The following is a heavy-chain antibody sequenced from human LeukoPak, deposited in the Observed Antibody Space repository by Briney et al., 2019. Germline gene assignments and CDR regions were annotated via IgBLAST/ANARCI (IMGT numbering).Heavy chain of an antibody. CDR1: GFTFSSYS. Sequence: PGGSLRLSCAASGFTFSSYSMNWVRQAPGKGLEGVSSISSSSRYIYYADSVKGRFTISRDNAKNSLYLQMNSLRAEDTAMYYCARAKGRWYSSGPDYDAFDIWGQGTMVTVSS. CDR2: ISSSSRYI. J-gene: IGHJ3*02. V-gene: IGHV3-21*01. CDR3: ARAKGRWYSSGPDYDAFDI. D-gene: IGHD6-19*01.